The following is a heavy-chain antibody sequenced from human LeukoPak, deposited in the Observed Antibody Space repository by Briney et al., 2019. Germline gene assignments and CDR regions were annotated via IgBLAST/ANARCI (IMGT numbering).Heavy chain of an antibody. V-gene: IGHV1-69*05. Sequence: SVKVSCKASGGTFSSYAISWVRQAPGEGLEWMGGIIPIFGTANYAQKFQGRVTITTDESTSTAYMELSSLRSEDTAVYYCARGAPDCSGGSCYRRDYYYYMDVWGKGTTVTVSS. J-gene: IGHJ6*03. CDR2: IIPIFGTA. CDR3: ARGAPDCSGGSCYRRDYYYYMDV. D-gene: IGHD2-15*01. CDR1: GGTFSSYA.